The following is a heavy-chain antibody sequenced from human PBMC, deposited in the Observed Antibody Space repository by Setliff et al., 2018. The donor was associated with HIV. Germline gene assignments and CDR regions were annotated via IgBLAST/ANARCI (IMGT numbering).Heavy chain of an antibody. CDR1: EFTFRTHA. Sequence: GGSLRLSCAASEFTFRTHAMGWIRLAPGKGLEWISSISHSSSPRHYADSVKGRFTISRDNAKNSLYLQMNSLRPEDTALYYCAKDMSTDWYTVSGFDLWGQGTLVTVSS. J-gene: IGHJ5*02. CDR3: AKDMSTDWYTVSGFDL. V-gene: IGHV3-21*04. D-gene: IGHD3-9*01. CDR2: ISHSSSPR.